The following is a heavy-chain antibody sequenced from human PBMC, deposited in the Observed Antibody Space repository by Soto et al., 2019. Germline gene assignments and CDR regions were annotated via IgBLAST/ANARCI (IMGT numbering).Heavy chain of an antibody. CDR2: ISGSGGNT. V-gene: IGHV3-23*01. J-gene: IGHJ4*02. CDR1: GFTSSTYA. Sequence: EVQLLESGGGLIQPGGSLRLSCAASGFTSSTYAMSWVRQAPGKGLEWVSGISGSGGNTYYADSVKGRGTISRDNSKHTLYQEMTSLRAEDTAVYHWVKRGDYSCGWWNFDSWGQGTLVTVSS. CDR3: VKRGDYSCGWWNFDS. D-gene: IGHD6-19*01.